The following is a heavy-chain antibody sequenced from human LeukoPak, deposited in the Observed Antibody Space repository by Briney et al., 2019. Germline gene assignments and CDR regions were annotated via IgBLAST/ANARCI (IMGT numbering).Heavy chain of an antibody. CDR3: ARGSCEPYSSSCQLDY. CDR1: GYTFTGYY. J-gene: IGHJ4*02. D-gene: IGHD6-13*01. CDR2: INPNSGGT. Sequence: ASVKVSCKASGYTFTGYYMHWVRQAPGQGLEWMGWINPNSGGTNYAQKFQGRVTMTRDTPISTAYMELSRLRSDDTAVYYCARGSCEPYSSSCQLDYWGQGTLVTVSS. V-gene: IGHV1-2*02.